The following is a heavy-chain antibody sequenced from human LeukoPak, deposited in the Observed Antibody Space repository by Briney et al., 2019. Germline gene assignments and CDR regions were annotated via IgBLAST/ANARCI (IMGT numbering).Heavy chain of an antibody. D-gene: IGHD6-13*01. CDR3: ARDSSSWYFDY. V-gene: IGHV3-30*04. CDR1: GFTFSSYA. Sequence: GRSLRLSCAASGFTFSSYAMHWVRQAPGKGLEWVAVISYDGSNKYYADSVKGRFTISRDNSKNTLYLQTNSLRAEDTAVYYCARDSSSWYFDYWGQGTLVTVSS. CDR2: ISYDGSNK. J-gene: IGHJ4*02.